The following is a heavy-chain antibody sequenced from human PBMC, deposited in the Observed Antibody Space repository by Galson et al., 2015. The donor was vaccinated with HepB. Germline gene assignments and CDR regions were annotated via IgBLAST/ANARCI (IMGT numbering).Heavy chain of an antibody. V-gene: IGHV1-58*01. Sequence: SVKVSCKASGFTFTSSAVQWVRQARGQRLEWMGWIVVGSGNTNYAQKFQERVTITRDMSTSTAYMELSSLRSEDTAVYYCAADVPQGYDPGEHYYYYGMDVWGQGTTVTVSS. J-gene: IGHJ6*02. CDR1: GFTFTSSA. CDR3: AADVPQGYDPGEHYYYYGMDV. D-gene: IGHD3-10*01. CDR2: IVVGSGNT.